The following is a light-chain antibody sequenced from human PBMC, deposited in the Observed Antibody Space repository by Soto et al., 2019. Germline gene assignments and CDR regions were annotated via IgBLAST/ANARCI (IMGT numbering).Light chain of an antibody. CDR3: QQRSNWPLT. CDR1: RSVSSY. V-gene: IGKV3-11*01. Sequence: EIVLTQSPATLSLSPGERATLSCRASRSVSSYLAWYQQKPGQAPRLLIYDASNRATGIPARFSGSGPGTDLTLTISSLEPEDFAVYYCQQRSNWPLTFGGGTKVEIK. CDR2: DAS. J-gene: IGKJ4*01.